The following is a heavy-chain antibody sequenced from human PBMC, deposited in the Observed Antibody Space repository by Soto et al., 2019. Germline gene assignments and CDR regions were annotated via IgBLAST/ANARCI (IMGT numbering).Heavy chain of an antibody. CDR2: IIPIFGTA. Sequence: SVKVSCKASGGTFSSYAISWVRQAPGQGLEWMGGIIPIFGTANYAQKFQGRVTITADESTSTAYMELSSLRSEDTAVYYCARDAAATFGMDVWGQGTTVTVSS. CDR1: GGTFSSYA. V-gene: IGHV1-69*13. J-gene: IGHJ6*02. CDR3: ARDAAATFGMDV. D-gene: IGHD2-15*01.